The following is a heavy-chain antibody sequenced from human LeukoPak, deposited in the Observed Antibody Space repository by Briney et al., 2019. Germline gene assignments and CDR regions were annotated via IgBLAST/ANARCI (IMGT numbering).Heavy chain of an antibody. CDR3: ARASCSGGTCPRGWYFDY. CDR2: IYYGGST. D-gene: IGHD2-15*01. CDR1: GDSISSYY. Sequence: KPSETLSLTCTVSGDSISSYYWSWIRQPPGKGLEWIGYIYYGGSTNYNPSLKSRVTISIDTSKKQFSLRLSSVTAADTAVYYCARASCSGGTCPRGWYFDYWGQGALVTVSS. J-gene: IGHJ4*02. V-gene: IGHV4-59*01.